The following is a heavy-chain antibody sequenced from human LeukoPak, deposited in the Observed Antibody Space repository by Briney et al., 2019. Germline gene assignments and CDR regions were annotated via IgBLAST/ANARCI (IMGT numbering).Heavy chain of an antibody. V-gene: IGHV3-9*01. CDR2: IGWNSGTI. D-gene: IGHD3-9*01. CDR3: AKGFGTILTGLFDY. J-gene: IGHJ4*02. Sequence: GGSLRLSCAASGFTFDDYAMHWVRQAPGKGLEWVSGIGWNSGTIAYAGSVKGRFTISRDNAKNSLYLQMNSLRAEDTALYYCAKGFGTILTGLFDYWGQGTLVTVSS. CDR1: GFTFDDYA.